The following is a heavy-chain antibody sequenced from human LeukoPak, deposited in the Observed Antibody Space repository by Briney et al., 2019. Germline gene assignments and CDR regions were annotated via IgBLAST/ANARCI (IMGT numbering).Heavy chain of an antibody. Sequence: PGGSLTLSCAASGFTFSSYAMSWVRQAPGKGLEWVSAISGSGGSTYYADSVKGRFTISRDNSKNTLYLQMNSLRAEDTAVYYCAKPPVVVPAAAYFDYWGQGTLVTVSS. J-gene: IGHJ4*02. V-gene: IGHV3-23*01. CDR3: AKPPVVVPAAAYFDY. CDR1: GFTFSSYA. D-gene: IGHD2-2*01. CDR2: ISGSGGST.